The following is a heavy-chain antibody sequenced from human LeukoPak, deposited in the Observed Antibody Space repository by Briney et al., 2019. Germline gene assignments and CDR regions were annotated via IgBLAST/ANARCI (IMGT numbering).Heavy chain of an antibody. D-gene: IGHD3-3*01. CDR2: IKEDGSAK. CDR1: GFTFSKSW. Sequence: GGSLRLSCAASGFTFSKSWMSWLRQTPEKGLEWVANIKEDGSAKYYVASVKGRLTISRDNAKNSLYLQMNSLRAEDTAVYYCAKDDEGYYWGQGILVTVSS. CDR3: AKDDEGYY. J-gene: IGHJ4*02. V-gene: IGHV3-7*04.